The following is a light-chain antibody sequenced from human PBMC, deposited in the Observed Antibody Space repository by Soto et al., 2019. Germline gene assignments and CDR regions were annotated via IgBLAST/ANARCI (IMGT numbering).Light chain of an antibody. CDR3: QKLNSYPIN. CDR1: QSISSW. Sequence: DIQMTHTPSTLSASVGDRVTITFLASQSISSWLAWYQQKPGKAPKRLIYAASTLQSGVPSRFSGSGSGTDFTLTTSSLQSEDFATCYCQKLNSYPINCGQGKRRAIK. J-gene: IGKJ5*01. CDR2: AAS. V-gene: IGKV1-5*01.